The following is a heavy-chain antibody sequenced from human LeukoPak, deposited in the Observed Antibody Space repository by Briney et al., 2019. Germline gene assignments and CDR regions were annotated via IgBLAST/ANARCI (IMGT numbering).Heavy chain of an antibody. D-gene: IGHD6-19*01. Sequence: PGGSLRLSCAASGFTFSSYSMNWVRQAPGKGPEWVSSISSSSSYIYYADSVKGRFTISRDNAKNSLYLQMNSLRAEDTAVYYCATSPGSSGWPDYWGQGTLVTVSS. CDR2: ISSSSSYI. J-gene: IGHJ4*02. V-gene: IGHV3-21*01. CDR3: ATSPGSSGWPDY. CDR1: GFTFSSYS.